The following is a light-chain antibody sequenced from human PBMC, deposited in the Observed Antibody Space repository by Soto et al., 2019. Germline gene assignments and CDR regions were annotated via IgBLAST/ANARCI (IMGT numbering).Light chain of an antibody. CDR2: DVN. Sequence: QSALTQPASVSGSPGQSITISCTGTSSDVGGYNYVSWYQHHPGKAPKLLIYDVNNRPSGVSDRFSGSKSGNTASLTISGLQTEDEADYYCSSYTNINTRACVFGTGTKVTVL. J-gene: IGLJ1*01. CDR3: SSYTNINTRACV. V-gene: IGLV2-14*01. CDR1: SSDVGGYNY.